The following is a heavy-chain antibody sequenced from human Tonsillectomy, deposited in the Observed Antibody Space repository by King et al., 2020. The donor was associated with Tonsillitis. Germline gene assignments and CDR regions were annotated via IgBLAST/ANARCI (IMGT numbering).Heavy chain of an antibody. D-gene: IGHD2-15*01. J-gene: IGHJ3*02. Sequence: VQLVESGGGLVKPGGSLRLSCAASGVTFSTYWLTWVRQAPGKGLEWVANIKRDGSETHYVDSVKGRFTVSRDNAKNSLYLQMKSLRAEDTAVYDCARDSSPALSGIWYDSFDIWGQGTMVTVSS. V-gene: IGHV3-7*01. CDR2: IKRDGSET. CDR3: ARDSSPALSGIWYDSFDI. CDR1: GVTFSTYW.